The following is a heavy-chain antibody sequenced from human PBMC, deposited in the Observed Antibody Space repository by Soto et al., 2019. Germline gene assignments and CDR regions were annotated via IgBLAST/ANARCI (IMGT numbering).Heavy chain of an antibody. CDR3: AREEGYCNGGPCYRGAFDI. CDR2: IRERGST. J-gene: IGHJ3*02. D-gene: IGHD2-15*01. Sequence: WIGEVAGTALRRVCGIRERGSTNYNPSLKSRVTMSVDTSKNQVSLKLSSVTAADTAVYYCAREEGYCNGGPCYRGAFDIWGQGTRVTVSS. V-gene: IGHV4-34*01.